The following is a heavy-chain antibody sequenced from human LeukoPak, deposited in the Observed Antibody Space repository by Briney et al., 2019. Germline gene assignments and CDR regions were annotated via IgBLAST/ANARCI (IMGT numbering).Heavy chain of an antibody. Sequence: ASVKVSCKASGYTFTGYYMHWVRQAPGQGLEWMGWINPNSGGTNYAQKFQGRVTMTRDTSISTAYMELSRLRSDDTAVYYCARYVYYDFWSGSPPHFDYWGQGTLVTASS. CDR3: ARYVYYDFWSGSPPHFDY. CDR1: GYTFTGYY. D-gene: IGHD3-3*01. J-gene: IGHJ4*02. CDR2: INPNSGGT. V-gene: IGHV1-2*02.